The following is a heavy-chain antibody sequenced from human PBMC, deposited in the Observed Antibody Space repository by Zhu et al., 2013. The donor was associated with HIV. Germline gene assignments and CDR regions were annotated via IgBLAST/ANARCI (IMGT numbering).Heavy chain of an antibody. J-gene: IGHJ4*02. V-gene: IGHV1-18*01. Sequence: QVQLVQSGAELKKPGASVKVSCKASGYTFTTYGISWVRQAPGQRLEWMGWISGYSGNTNYAQKFQGRVTMTTATSTSTAYMELRTLRSDDTAVYYCARASGSYRNDHDYWGQGTLVTVSS. CDR1: GYTFTTYG. D-gene: IGHD1-26*01. CDR2: ISGYSGNT. CDR3: ARASGSYRNDHDY.